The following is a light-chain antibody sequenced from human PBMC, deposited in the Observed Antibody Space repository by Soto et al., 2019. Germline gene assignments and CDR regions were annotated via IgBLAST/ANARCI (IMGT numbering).Light chain of an antibody. Sequence: QSVLTQPASVSGSPGQSITISCSGTSSDVGGYNYVSWYQQHPGKAPKLMIYDVSNRPSGVSNRFSGSKSGNTASLTISGLQAEGEADYYCRSYTCSSTPYVFCTGTKVTVL. CDR2: DVS. V-gene: IGLV2-14*03. J-gene: IGLJ1*01. CDR1: SSDVGGYNY. CDR3: RSYTCSSTPYV.